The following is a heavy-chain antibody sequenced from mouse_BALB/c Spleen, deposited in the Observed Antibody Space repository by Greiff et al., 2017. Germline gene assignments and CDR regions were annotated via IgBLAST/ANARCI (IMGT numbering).Heavy chain of an antibody. D-gene: IGHD1-2*01. V-gene: IGHV1-80*01. Sequence: VQLQQSGAELVRPGSSVKISCKASGYAFSSYWMNWVKQRPGQGLEWIGQIYPGDGDTNYNGKFKGKATLTADKSSSTAYMRLSSLTSEDSAVYFCARGTTADPLGFAYWGQGTLVTVSA. CDR2: IYPGDGDT. CDR1: GYAFSSYW. CDR3: ARGTTADPLGFAY. J-gene: IGHJ3*01.